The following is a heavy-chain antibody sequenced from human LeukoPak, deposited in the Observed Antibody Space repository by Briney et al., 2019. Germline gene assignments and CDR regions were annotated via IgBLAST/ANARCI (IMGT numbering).Heavy chain of an antibody. J-gene: IGHJ4*01. D-gene: IGHD3-10*01. CDR2: INTDGRRT. CDR1: GFTFSNYW. CDR3: ARAVYFYDSATYSFFDY. V-gene: IGHV3-74*01. Sequence: GGSLRLSCAASGFTFSNYWMHWVRQAPGKGLVWVSRINTDGRRTDYADSVKGRFTISRDNAKNTVYLQMNSLRAEDTAVYYCARAVYFYDSATYSFFDYWGQGNLVTVSS.